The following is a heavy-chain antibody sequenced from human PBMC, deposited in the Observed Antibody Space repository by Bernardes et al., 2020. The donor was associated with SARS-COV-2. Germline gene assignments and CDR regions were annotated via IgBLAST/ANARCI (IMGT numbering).Heavy chain of an antibody. CDR2: IGSDGNT. D-gene: IGHD2-8*02. V-gene: IGHV3-23*01. CDR1: GFTLSSNA. CDR3: AKDFFWWQLDY. J-gene: IGHJ4*02. Sequence: GSLRLSCAASGFTLSSNAMTWVRQAPGKGLEWVSGIGSDGNTHYADSVRGRFTISRDNSKNMLYLQMNSLRGEDTAVYYCAKDFFWWQLDYWGQGALVTVSS.